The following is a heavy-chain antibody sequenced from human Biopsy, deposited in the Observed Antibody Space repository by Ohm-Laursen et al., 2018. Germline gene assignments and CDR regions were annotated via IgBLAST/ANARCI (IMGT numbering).Heavy chain of an antibody. J-gene: IGHJ3*02. Sequence: PSETLSLTCTVSGVSVSSGSYYWSWIRQPPGKGLEWIGYIYYSGGTNYNPSLKSRVTISVDTSRNQFSLKLSSVTAADTAVYYCAGRPWPNAFDIWGQGTMVTVSS. CDR3: AGRPWPNAFDI. D-gene: IGHD5-12*01. CDR2: IYYSGGT. V-gene: IGHV4-61*01. CDR1: GVSVSSGSYY.